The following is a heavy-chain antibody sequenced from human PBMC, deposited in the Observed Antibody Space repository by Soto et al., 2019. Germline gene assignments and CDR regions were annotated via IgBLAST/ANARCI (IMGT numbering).Heavy chain of an antibody. D-gene: IGHD3-10*01. V-gene: IGHV1-46*01. CDR3: ARTTNYYGSGNEFDY. Sequence: GASVKVSCKASGYTFTSYYMHWVRQAPGQGLEWMGIINPSGGSTSYAQKFQGRVTMTRDTSTSTVYMELSSLRSEDTAVYYCARTTNYYGSGNEFDYWGQGPLVTVSS. CDR2: INPSGGST. J-gene: IGHJ4*02. CDR1: GYTFTSYY.